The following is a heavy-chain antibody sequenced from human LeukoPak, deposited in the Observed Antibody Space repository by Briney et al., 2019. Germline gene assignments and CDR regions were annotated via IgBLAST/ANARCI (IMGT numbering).Heavy chain of an antibody. Sequence: GESLKISCEGSGYTFTNWWIGWVRQMPGKGLERMGIIYPGDSDIRYSPSFQGQVTISADKSISTAYLQWSSLKASDTAIYYCARALYSWNDGFDNWGQGTLVTVSS. CDR3: ARALYSWNDGFDN. CDR2: IYPGDSDI. D-gene: IGHD1-1*01. CDR1: GYTFTNWW. V-gene: IGHV5-51*01. J-gene: IGHJ4*02.